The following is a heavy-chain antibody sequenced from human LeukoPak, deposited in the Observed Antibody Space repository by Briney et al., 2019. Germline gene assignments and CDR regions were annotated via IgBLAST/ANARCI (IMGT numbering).Heavy chain of an antibody. V-gene: IGHV4-59*01. D-gene: IGHD3-10*01. CDR3: ARAAGDSPPYYYYMDV. Sequence: SETLSLTCTVSGGSISSYFWSWIRQPPGKGLEWIGYISYSGSTNNNPSLKSRVTISLDTSKNQFSLKLSSVTAADTAVYYCARAAGDSPPYYYYMDVWGKGTTVTVSS. CDR2: ISYSGST. J-gene: IGHJ6*03. CDR1: GGSISSYF.